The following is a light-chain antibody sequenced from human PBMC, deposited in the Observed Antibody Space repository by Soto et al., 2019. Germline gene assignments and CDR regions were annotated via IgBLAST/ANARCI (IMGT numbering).Light chain of an antibody. CDR2: GAS. CDR3: QQYNNWPPVT. Sequence: EIVMTQSPVTLSVSPGERVTLSCRASQSVSNNLAWYQQESGQAPRLLIYGASTRVTGIPARFSGSGSGTEFTLTISSLQSEDFAIYYCQQYNNWPPVTFGQGTRLDIK. V-gene: IGKV3-15*01. J-gene: IGKJ5*01. CDR1: QSVSNN.